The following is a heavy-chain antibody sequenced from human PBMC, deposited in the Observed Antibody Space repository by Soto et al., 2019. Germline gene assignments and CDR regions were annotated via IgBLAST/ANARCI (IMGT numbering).Heavy chain of an antibody. CDR2: ISAYNGNT. J-gene: IGHJ4*02. CDR1: GYTFTKYG. Sequence: ASVKVSCKASGYTFTKYGLSWVRQAPGQGLEWMGWISAYNGNTDYAQKFQGRVTMTTDTSTSTAYMELRSLRSDDTAVYYCARDQSYGGAFDYWGQGTLVTVSS. V-gene: IGHV1-18*01. D-gene: IGHD2-21*01. CDR3: ARDQSYGGAFDY.